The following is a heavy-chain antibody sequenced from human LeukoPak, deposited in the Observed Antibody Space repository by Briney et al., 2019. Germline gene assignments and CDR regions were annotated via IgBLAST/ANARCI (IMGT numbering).Heavy chain of an antibody. CDR3: ARDRSNSWSFYYYHGMEV. J-gene: IGHJ6*02. D-gene: IGHD6-13*01. CDR1: GYTFTGYY. V-gene: IGHV1-2*02. CDR2: INPNSGGT. Sequence: ASVKVSCKASGYTFTGYYMHWVRQAPGQGLEWMGWINPNSGGTNYAQKFQGRVTMTRDTSISTAYMELSRLRSDDTAVYYCARDRSNSWSFYYYHGMEVWGQGTTVTVSS.